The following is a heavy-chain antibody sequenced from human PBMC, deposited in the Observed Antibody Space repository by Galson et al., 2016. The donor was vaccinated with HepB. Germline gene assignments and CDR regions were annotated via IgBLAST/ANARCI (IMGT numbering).Heavy chain of an antibody. D-gene: IGHD3-10*01. CDR2: IYWNDDK. CDR3: ANRSTMEGSLRTTDS. Sequence: PALVKPTQTLTLTCTFSGFSLSTNEVGVGWIRQPPGKALEWLALIYWNDDKRFSPSLKSRLSITKDTSKNQVVLTMTNMDPADTATYYCANRSTMEGSLRTTDSWGQGTLVTVSS. CDR1: GFSLSTNEVG. J-gene: IGHJ4*02. V-gene: IGHV2-5*01.